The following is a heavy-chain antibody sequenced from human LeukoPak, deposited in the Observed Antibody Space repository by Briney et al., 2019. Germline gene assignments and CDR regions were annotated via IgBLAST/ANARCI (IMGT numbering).Heavy chain of an antibody. CDR1: GVPISSHY. Sequence: ASETLSLTCTASGVPISSHYWSWIRQSPGKRLEWIGNIYYTGSTTYNPSLKSRVAISIDTSKNQFSLTLNSVTAADAAVYHCASAGNPHYFDFWGQGPLITVSS. CDR2: IYYTGST. V-gene: IGHV4-59*11. J-gene: IGHJ4*02. CDR3: ASAGNPHYFDF.